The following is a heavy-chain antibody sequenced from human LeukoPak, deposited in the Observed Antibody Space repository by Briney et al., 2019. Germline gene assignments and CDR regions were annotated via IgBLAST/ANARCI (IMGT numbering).Heavy chain of an antibody. CDR2: ISPSGRSV. J-gene: IGHJ4*02. CDR3: TRDAGSDF. V-gene: IGHV3-48*03. Sequence: PGGSLRLSCAGPGLSCSDYGMNWVRQAPGEGLEWLTFISPSGRSVSYADSVKGRFTIARDNAKKSLYLQMDSLRGEDTAIYYCTRDAGSDFWGQGTLVTVSS. CDR1: GLSCSDYG. D-gene: IGHD3-10*01.